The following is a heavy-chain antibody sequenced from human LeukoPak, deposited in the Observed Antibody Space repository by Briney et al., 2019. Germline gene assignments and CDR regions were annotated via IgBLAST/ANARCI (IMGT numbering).Heavy chain of an antibody. CDR1: GGSISSSSYY. D-gene: IGHD2-15*01. V-gene: IGHV4-39*01. CDR3: ARHGGAVVVAATPVATDY. J-gene: IGHJ4*02. CDR2: IYYSGST. Sequence: SETLSLTCTVSGGSISSSSYYWGWIRQPPGKGLEWIGSIYYSGSTYYNPSLKSRVTISVDTSKNQFSLKLSSVTAADTAVYYCARHGGAVVVAATPVATDYWGQGTLVTVSS.